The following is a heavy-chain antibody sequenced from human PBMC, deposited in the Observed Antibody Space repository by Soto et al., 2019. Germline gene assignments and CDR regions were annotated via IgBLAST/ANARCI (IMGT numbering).Heavy chain of an antibody. Sequence: GGSLRLSCAASGFTFSSYAMHWVRQAPGKGLEWVAVISYDGSNKYYADSVKGRFTTSRDNSKNTLYLQMNSLRAEDTAVYYCASNYYDSSGYYYRYYFDYWGQGTLVTVSS. J-gene: IGHJ4*02. D-gene: IGHD3-22*01. CDR1: GFTFSSYA. CDR3: ASNYYDSSGYYYRYYFDY. CDR2: ISYDGSNK. V-gene: IGHV3-30-3*01.